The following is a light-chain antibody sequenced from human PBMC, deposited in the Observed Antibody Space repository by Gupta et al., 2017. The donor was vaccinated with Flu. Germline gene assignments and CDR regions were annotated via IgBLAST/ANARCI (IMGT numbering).Light chain of an antibody. Sequence: PSTFSASVGDRVTITCRASQSILNWLAWYQQKPGTAPNLLISKASRLENGVPSRFSGSGSETEFTLTISGLQPEDFATYSCHHYDNSPWTFGQGTKVEIK. V-gene: IGKV1-5*03. CDR2: KAS. CDR3: HHYDNSPWT. CDR1: QSILNW. J-gene: IGKJ1*01.